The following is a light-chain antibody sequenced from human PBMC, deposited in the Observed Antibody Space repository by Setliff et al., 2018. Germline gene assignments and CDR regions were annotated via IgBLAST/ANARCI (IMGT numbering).Light chain of an antibody. V-gene: IGLV3-21*04. CDR3: QVWDSGSEHYV. Sequence: SYELTQPPSLPVAPGKTARITCGGNNIGGKSVNWYQQKPGQAPVLVIYYDSDRPSGIPERFFGSNSGNTATLTISRVEAGDEADYYCQVWDSGSEHYVFGTGTKVTVL. CDR1: NIGGKS. CDR2: YDS. J-gene: IGLJ1*01.